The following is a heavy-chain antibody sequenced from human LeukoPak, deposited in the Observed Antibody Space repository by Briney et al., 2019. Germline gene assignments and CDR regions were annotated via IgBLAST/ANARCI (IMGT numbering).Heavy chain of an antibody. D-gene: IGHD2-2*01. CDR1: VFTFIIYA. V-gene: IGHV3-23*01. CDR2: ISSDGGST. J-gene: IGHJ4*02. Sequence: GGSLRLSCAASVFTFIIYAMNWVRQAPGKGLEWVSTISSDGGSTYYADSVKGRFTISRDNPKNTLNLQMNSLRAEDTAGYSGAKCVSSEVPLSRVPDYWGQGTLVTVSS. CDR3: AKCVSSEVPLSRVPDY.